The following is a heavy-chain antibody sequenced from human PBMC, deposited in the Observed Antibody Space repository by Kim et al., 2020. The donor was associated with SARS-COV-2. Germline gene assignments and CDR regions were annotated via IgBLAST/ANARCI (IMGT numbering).Heavy chain of an antibody. J-gene: IGHJ5*02. CDR2: MNPNSGNT. CDR3: ARGLRCTMVRGVMCWFDP. D-gene: IGHD3-10*01. Sequence: ASVKVSCKASGYTFTSYDINWVRQATGQGLEWMGWMNPNSGNTGYAQKFQGRVTMTRNTSISTAYMELSSLRSEDTAVYYCARGLRCTMVRGVMCWFDPWGQGTLVTVSS. CDR1: GYTFTSYD. V-gene: IGHV1-8*01.